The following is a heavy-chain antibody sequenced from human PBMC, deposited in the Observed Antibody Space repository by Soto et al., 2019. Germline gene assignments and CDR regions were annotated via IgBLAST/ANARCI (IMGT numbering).Heavy chain of an antibody. CDR1: GFTFSSYG. J-gene: IGHJ4*02. CDR2: ISYDGSNK. D-gene: IGHD5-18*01. CDR3: ANHPDTAMVEYYFDY. Sequence: GGSLRLSCAASGFTFSSYGMHWVRQAPGKGLEWVAVISYDGSNKYYADSVKGRFTISRDNSKNTLYLQMNSLRAEDTAVYYCANHPDTAMVEYYFDYWGQGTLVTVSS. V-gene: IGHV3-30*18.